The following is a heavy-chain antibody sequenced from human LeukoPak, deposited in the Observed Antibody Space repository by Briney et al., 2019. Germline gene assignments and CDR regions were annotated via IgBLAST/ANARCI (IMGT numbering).Heavy chain of an antibody. J-gene: IGHJ4*02. CDR3: AKDGGSSSWYGYYFDY. CDR1: GFTFSSYG. V-gene: IGHV3-30*18. Sequence: PGGSLRLSCAASGFTFSSYGMHWVRQAPGKGLEWVAVISYDGSNKYYADSVKGRFTISRDNSKNTLYLQMNSLRAEDTAVYYCAKDGGSSSWYGYYFDYWGQGTLVTVSS. D-gene: IGHD6-13*01. CDR2: ISYDGSNK.